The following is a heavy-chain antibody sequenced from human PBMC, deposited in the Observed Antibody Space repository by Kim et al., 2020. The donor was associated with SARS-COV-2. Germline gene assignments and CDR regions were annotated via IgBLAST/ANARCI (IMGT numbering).Heavy chain of an antibody. J-gene: IGHJ4*02. Sequence: GGSLRLSCAASGFTLSDSVIHWVRQASGKGLEWIGLIRNKADNYAAVYGASVRGRFTLSRDDSKNTAYLQMNGLKTEDTAVYYCFGDLGYRGQGTLVTVS. CDR2: IRNKADNYAA. CDR1: GFTLSDSV. CDR3: FGDLGY. V-gene: IGHV3-73*01. D-gene: IGHD3-10*01.